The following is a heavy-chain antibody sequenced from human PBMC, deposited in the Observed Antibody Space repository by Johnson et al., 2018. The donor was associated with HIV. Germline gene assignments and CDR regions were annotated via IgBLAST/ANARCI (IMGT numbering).Heavy chain of an antibody. D-gene: IGHD3-22*01. J-gene: IGHJ3*02. V-gene: IGHV3-9*01. CDR1: GFTFDDYA. CDR2: ISWNSGSI. CDR3: ARDRRYYDRSGYYHDAFDI. Sequence: EVQLVESGGGVVQPGGSLRLSCAASGFTFDDYAMHWVRQPPGKGLEWVSRISWNSGSIGYADSVKGRFTISRDNAKNSLYLQMNSLRPEDTALYYCARDRRYYDRSGYYHDAFDIWGQGTMVTVSS.